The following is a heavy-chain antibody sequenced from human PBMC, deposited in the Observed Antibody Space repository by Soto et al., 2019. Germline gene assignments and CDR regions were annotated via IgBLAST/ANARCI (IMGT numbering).Heavy chain of an antibody. CDR2: INAGNGNT. V-gene: IGHV1-3*01. CDR1: GYTFTSYA. Sequence: QVQLVQSGAEVKKPGASVKVSCKASGYTFTSYAMHWVGQAPGQRLEWMGWINAGNGNTKYSQKFQGRVTITRDTSASTAYMELSSLRSEDTAVYYCARGQYYYGSGSYYNDYYYYGMDVWGQGTTVTVSS. J-gene: IGHJ6*02. D-gene: IGHD3-10*01. CDR3: ARGQYYYGSGSYYNDYYYYGMDV.